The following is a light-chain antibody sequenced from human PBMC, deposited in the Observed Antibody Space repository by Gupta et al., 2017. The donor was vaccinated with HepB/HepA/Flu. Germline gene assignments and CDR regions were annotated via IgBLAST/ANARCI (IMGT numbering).Light chain of an antibody. J-gene: IGLJ3*02. CDR2: ENN. V-gene: IGLV1-51*02. CDR1: SPNIGNNY. CDR3: GTWDSSLSAGV. Sequence: HSALTQPPSVSAAPGHKVTISCSGSSPNIGNNYVSWYQQLPGTAPKLLIYENNKRPSGIPDRFSGSKSGTSATLGITGLQTGDEADYYCGTWDSSLSAGVFGGGTKLTVL.